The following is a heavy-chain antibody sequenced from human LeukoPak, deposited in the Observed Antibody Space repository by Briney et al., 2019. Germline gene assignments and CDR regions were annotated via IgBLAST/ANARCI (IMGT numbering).Heavy chain of an antibody. CDR1: GFTFSSYG. D-gene: IGHD1-26*01. CDR3: AKDSTGGIGAFDI. J-gene: IGHJ3*02. CDR2: IWYDGSNK. Sequence: PGRSLRLSCAASGFTFSSYGMHWVRQAPGKGLEWVAVIWYDGSNKYYADSVKGRFTISRDNSKNTLYLQMNSLRAEDTAVYYCAKDSTGGIGAFDIWGQGTMVTVPS. V-gene: IGHV3-33*06.